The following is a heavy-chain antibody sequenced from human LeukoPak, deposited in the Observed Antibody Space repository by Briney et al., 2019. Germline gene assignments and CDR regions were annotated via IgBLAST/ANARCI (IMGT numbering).Heavy chain of an antibody. CDR1: GYTLTELS. CDR3: AAAIVVVPAAIGNGMDV. CDR2: FDPEDGET. D-gene: IGHD2-2*01. V-gene: IGHV1-24*01. Sequence: ASVKVSCMVSGYTLTELSMHWVRQAPGKGLEWMGGFDPEDGETIYAQKFQGRVTMTEDTSTDTAYMELSSLRSEDTAVYYCAAAIVVVPAAIGNGMDVWGQGTTVTVSS. J-gene: IGHJ6*02.